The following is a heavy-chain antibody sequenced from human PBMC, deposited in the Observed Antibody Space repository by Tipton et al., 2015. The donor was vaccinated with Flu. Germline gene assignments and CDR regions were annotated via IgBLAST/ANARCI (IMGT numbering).Heavy chain of an antibody. CDR1: GDSIGSQYF. V-gene: IGHV4-38-2*01. CDR2: VHRTGSP. Sequence: LRLSCSVSGDSIGSQYFWGWIRQPPGKGLEWIGNVHRTGSPYYNPSLRSRVTIAVDGPKIQFSLRLTSVTAADTAVYFCASHPPPRISVPAPIDNWGQGTLVTVSS. D-gene: IGHD2-15*01. J-gene: IGHJ4*02. CDR3: ASHPPPRISVPAPIDN.